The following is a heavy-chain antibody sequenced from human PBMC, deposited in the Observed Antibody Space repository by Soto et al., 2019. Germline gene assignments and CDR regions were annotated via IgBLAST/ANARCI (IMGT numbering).Heavy chain of an antibody. CDR2: ISRSSTYI. J-gene: IGHJ6*02. V-gene: IGHV3-21*06. D-gene: IGHD4-17*01. CDR3: ARAAHGSGEGAGYYYYGMDV. Sequence: EVQLVESGGGLVKPGGSLRLSCAASGFTFNVYSMNWVRQAPGKGLEWVSSISRSSTYIYYTDSVKGRFTISRDNAKNSXYXRMNSLRAEDTAVYYCARAAHGSGEGAGYYYYGMDVWGLGTTVTVSS. CDR1: GFTFNVYS.